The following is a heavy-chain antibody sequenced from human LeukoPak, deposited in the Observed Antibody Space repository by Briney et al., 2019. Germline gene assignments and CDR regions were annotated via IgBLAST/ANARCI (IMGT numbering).Heavy chain of an antibody. CDR1: GDSISSSSYY. CDR2: IYYSGST. V-gene: IGHV4-39*01. Sequence: TPSETLSLTCSVSGDSISSSSYYWGWIRQPPGKGLEWIGSIYYSGSTYYNPSLKSRVTISVDTSKNQFSLNLSSVTAADTAVYYCARHGFGYSSSYPRHLDYWGQGTLVAVSS. J-gene: IGHJ4*02. CDR3: ARHGFGYSSSYPRHLDY. D-gene: IGHD6-13*01.